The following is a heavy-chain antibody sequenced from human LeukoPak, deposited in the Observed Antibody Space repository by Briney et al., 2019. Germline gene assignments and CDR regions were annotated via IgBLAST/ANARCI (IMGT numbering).Heavy chain of an antibody. CDR3: ARKYPDHWFDP. V-gene: IGHV4-30-4*01. CDR2: IFYTGST. J-gene: IGHJ5*02. Sequence: SETLSLTCAVSGGSISSGNYYWSWIRQPPGKGLEWIGYIFYTGSTNYSPSLKSRVSISVDTFKNQFSLKLSSVTAADTAVYYCARKYPDHWFDPWDQGTLVTVSS. CDR1: GGSISSGNYY. D-gene: IGHD6-6*01.